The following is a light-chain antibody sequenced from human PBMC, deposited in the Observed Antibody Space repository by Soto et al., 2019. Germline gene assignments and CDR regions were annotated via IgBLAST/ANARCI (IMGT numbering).Light chain of an antibody. J-gene: IGLJ1*01. Sequence: QSALTQPASVSGSPGQSITISCTGNSSDVGSYNLVSWYQHHPGKAPKLMIYEVSKRPSGVSNRFSGSKSGNTASLTISGLQAEDEADYYCCSYAGSSTLVFGTGTKVTVL. CDR2: EVS. V-gene: IGLV2-23*02. CDR3: CSYAGSSTLV. CDR1: SSDVGSYNL.